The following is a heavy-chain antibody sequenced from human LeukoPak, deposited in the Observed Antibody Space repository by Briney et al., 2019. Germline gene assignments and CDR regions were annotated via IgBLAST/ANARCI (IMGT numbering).Heavy chain of an antibody. CDR2: IYPGDSDS. Sequence: GESLQISCKGSGYSFTNYWIGWVRQMPGKGLEWMGIIYPGDSDSRYSPSFQGQATVSADKSISTAYLQWSSLKASDTAMYYCARLPYGDYSPFDYWGQGTLVTVSS. V-gene: IGHV5-51*01. J-gene: IGHJ4*02. CDR3: ARLPYGDYSPFDY. CDR1: GYSFTNYW. D-gene: IGHD4-17*01.